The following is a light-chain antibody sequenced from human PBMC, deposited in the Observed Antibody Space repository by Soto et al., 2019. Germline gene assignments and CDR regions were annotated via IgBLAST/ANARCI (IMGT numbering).Light chain of an antibody. CDR2: HAS. V-gene: IGKV1-5*01. Sequence: DIQMTQSPSTLSASVGDRVTITCRASQPISTWLAWYQQRPGKAPNLLIYHASSLESGVPSRFSGSGSGTEFTLTISSLQPDDFATYYCQQYNSYPITFGQGTRLEIK. J-gene: IGKJ5*01. CDR3: QQYNSYPIT. CDR1: QPISTW.